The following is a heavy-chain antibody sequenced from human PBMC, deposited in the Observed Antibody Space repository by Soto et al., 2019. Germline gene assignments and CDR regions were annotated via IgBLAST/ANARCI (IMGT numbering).Heavy chain of an antibody. D-gene: IGHD3-16*02. CDR2: IWYDGSNK. CDR1: GFTFSSYG. J-gene: IGHJ4*02. Sequence: QVQLVESGGGVVQPGRSLRLSCAASGFTFSSYGMHWVRQAPGKGLEWVAVIWYDGSNKYYADSVKGRFTISRDNSKNTLYLQMNSLRAEDTAVYYCARDYVWGSYRGYFDYWGQGTLVTVSS. V-gene: IGHV3-33*01. CDR3: ARDYVWGSYRGYFDY.